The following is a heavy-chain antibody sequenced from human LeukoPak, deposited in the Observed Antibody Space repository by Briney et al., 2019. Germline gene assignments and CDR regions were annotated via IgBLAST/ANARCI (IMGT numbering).Heavy chain of an antibody. D-gene: IGHD3-3*01. Sequence: PSETLSLTCTVSGGSISSGSYDWSWIRQPAGRGLEWIGRIYTSGSTNYNPSLKSRVTISVDTSKNQFSLKLSSVTAADTAVYYCARAITIVGVATYTPTYYYYYYMDVWGKGTTVTVSS. CDR1: GGSISSGSYD. CDR3: ARAITIVGVATYTPTYYYYYYMDV. J-gene: IGHJ6*03. CDR2: IYTSGST. V-gene: IGHV4-61*02.